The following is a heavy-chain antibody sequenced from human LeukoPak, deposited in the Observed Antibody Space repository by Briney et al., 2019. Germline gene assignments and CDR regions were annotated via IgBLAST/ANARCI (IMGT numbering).Heavy chain of an antibody. J-gene: IGHJ6*02. D-gene: IGHD4-23*01. CDR2: IYSGGST. Sequence: GGSLRLSCAASGFTVSSNYMSWVRQAPGKGLEWVSVIYSGGSTYYADSVKGRFTISRDNSKNTLYLQMNSLRAEDTAVYYCARDQTVVTPYYYYGMDVWGQGTTVTVSS. CDR3: ARDQTVVTPYYYYGMDV. CDR1: GFTVSSNY. V-gene: IGHV3-66*01.